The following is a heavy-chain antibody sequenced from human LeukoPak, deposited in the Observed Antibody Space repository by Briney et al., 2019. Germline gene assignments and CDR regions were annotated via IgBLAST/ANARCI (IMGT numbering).Heavy chain of an antibody. CDR2: ISSSSSYI. CDR3: ARGHYNGYFDY. D-gene: IGHD1-14*01. V-gene: IGHV3-21*01. CDR1: GSTFSSYS. J-gene: IGHJ4*02. Sequence: GGSLRLSCAASGSTFSSYSMNWVRQAPGKGLEWVSSISSSSSYIYYADSVKGRFTISRDNAKNSLYLQMNSLRAEDTGVYYCARGHYNGYFDYWGQGTLVTVSS.